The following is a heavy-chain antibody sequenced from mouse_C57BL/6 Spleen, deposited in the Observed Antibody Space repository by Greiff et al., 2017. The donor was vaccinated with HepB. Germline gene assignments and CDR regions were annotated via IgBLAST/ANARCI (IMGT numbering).Heavy chain of an antibody. CDR2: SNPNNGGT. Sequence: EVQLQQSGPELVKPGASVKIPCKASGYTFTDYNMDWVKQSHGKSLEWIGDSNPNNGGTIYNQKFKGKATLTVDKSSSTAYMELRSLTSEDTAVYYCARGYGSSCFDYWGQGTTLTVSS. J-gene: IGHJ2*01. D-gene: IGHD1-1*01. CDR1: GYTFTDYN. V-gene: IGHV1-18*01. CDR3: ARGYGSSCFDY.